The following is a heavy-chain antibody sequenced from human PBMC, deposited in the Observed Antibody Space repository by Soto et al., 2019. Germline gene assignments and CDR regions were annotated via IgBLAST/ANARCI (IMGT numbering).Heavy chain of an antibody. V-gene: IGHV4-59*01. D-gene: IGHD4-17*01. CDR3: ARGSALIYGDYPGAGYFDF. Sequence: QLQLQESGPRLVKPSETLNLTCTVSGGSISSYYWRWIRQSPGRGLEWIGFVHYTGTTNYNPSLKSRVAMSLDSSKRQFSLTLKSVTTADTAVYYCARGSALIYGDYPGAGYFDFWGQGVLVTVSS. CDR1: GGSISSYY. J-gene: IGHJ4*02. CDR2: VHYTGTT.